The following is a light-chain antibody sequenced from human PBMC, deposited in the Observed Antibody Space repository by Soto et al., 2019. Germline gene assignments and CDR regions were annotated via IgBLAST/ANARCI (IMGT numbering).Light chain of an antibody. V-gene: IGLV2-8*01. J-gene: IGLJ2*01. CDR2: EVN. Sequence: QSALTQPPSASGSPGQSVTISCTGSSSDVGGYNYVSWYQQHPGKAPKLMIYEVNKRPSGVPNRFSGSKSGNTASLTVSGLQAEDEAEYYCSSYEGSNNLVLFGGGTKETVL. CDR1: SSDVGGYNY. CDR3: SSYEGSNNLVL.